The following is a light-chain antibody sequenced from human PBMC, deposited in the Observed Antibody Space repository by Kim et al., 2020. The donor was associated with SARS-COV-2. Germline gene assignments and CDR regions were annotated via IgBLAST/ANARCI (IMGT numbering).Light chain of an antibody. CDR2: GNS. V-gene: IGLV1-40*01. Sequence: HRVTIPCTESSSNIGAGYDVHWYQQLPGTAPKLLIYGNSNRPSGVPDRFSGSKSGTSASLAITGLQAEDEADYYCQSYDSSLSGWVFGGGTQLTVL. J-gene: IGLJ3*02. CDR3: QSYDSSLSGWV. CDR1: SSNIGAGYD.